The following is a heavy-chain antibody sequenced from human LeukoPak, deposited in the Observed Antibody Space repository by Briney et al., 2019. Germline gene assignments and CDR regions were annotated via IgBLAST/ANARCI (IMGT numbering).Heavy chain of an antibody. CDR3: AYTNDFWSGYYFDY. Sequence: GASVKVSCKASGYTFTSYDIHWVRQATGQGLEWMGWMNPNSGNTGYAQKFQGRVTMTRNTSISTAYMELSSLRSEDTAVYYCAYTNDFWSGYYFDYWGQGTLVTVSS. CDR2: MNPNSGNT. CDR1: GYTFTSYD. J-gene: IGHJ4*02. V-gene: IGHV1-8*01. D-gene: IGHD3-3*01.